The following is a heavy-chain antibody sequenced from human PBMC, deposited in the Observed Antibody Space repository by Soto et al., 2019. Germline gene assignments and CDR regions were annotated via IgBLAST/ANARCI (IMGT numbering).Heavy chain of an antibody. J-gene: IGHJ4*02. CDR2: IIPIFGTA. D-gene: IGHD5-12*01. Sequence: QVQLVQSGAEVKKPGSSVKVSCKASGGTFSSYAISWVRQAPGQGLEWMGGIIPIFGTANYAQKFQGRVTMTADKSTSTAYMELSSLRSEDTAVYYCARGTKGLRCEGGYFDYWCQGTLVTVSS. CDR3: ARGTKGLRCEGGYFDY. V-gene: IGHV1-69*06. CDR1: GGTFSSYA.